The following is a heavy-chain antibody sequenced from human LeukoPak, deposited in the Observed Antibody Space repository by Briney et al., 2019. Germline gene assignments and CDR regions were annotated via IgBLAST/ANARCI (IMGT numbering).Heavy chain of an antibody. Sequence: GGSLRLSCAASGFTFSSYAMSWVRQAPGKGLQWVSGISGSGGNAYYADSVKGRFTISRDNSKNTLYLQMNSLRAEDTAVYYCAKDVVGAINYFDYWGQGTLVTVSS. CDR2: ISGSGGNA. V-gene: IGHV3-23*01. J-gene: IGHJ4*02. CDR1: GFTFSSYA. CDR3: AKDVVGAINYFDY. D-gene: IGHD1-26*01.